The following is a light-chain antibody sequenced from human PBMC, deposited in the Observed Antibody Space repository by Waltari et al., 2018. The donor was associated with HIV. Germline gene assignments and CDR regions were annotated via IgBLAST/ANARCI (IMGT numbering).Light chain of an antibody. Sequence: TQMTQSPSTLSASVGDRATITCRASQSISSWLAWYQQKPGKAPKLLIYKASSLESGVPSRFSGSGSGTEFTLTISSLQPDDFATYYCQQYNSYSPITFGQGTRLEIK. J-gene: IGKJ5*01. CDR1: QSISSW. V-gene: IGKV1-5*03. CDR3: QQYNSYSPIT. CDR2: KAS.